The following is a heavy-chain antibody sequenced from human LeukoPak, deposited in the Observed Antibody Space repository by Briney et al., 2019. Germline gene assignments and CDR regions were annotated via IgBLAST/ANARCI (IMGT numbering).Heavy chain of an antibody. CDR3: ARGVVAYYYYYMDV. V-gene: IGHV3-7*01. CDR2: IKQDGSEK. J-gene: IGHJ6*03. CDR1: GFMFSNYA. D-gene: IGHD2-15*01. Sequence: GGSLRLSCTASGFMFSNYAMSWVRQAPGKGLEWVANIKQDGSEKYYVDSVKGRFTISRDNAKNSLYLQMNSLRAEDTAVYYCARGVVAYYYYYMDVWGKGTTVTVSS.